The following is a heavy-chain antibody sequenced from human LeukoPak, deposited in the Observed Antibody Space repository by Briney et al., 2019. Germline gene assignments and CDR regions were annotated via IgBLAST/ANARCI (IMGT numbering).Heavy chain of an antibody. V-gene: IGHV1-69*05. CDR1: GGTFSSYA. CDR2: IIPIFGTA. CDR3: ARASDYVWGSYRYRPYYYYMDV. J-gene: IGHJ6*03. D-gene: IGHD3-16*02. Sequence: SVKVSCKASGGTFSSYAISWVRQAPGQGLEWMGGIIPIFGTANYAQKFQGRVTITTDESTSTAYMELSSLRSGDTAVYYCARASDYVWGSYRYRPYYYYMDVWGKGTTVTVSS.